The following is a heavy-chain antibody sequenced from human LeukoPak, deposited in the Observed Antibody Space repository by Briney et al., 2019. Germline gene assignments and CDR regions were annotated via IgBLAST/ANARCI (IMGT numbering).Heavy chain of an antibody. CDR3: ARVPSSGHYYPLDY. J-gene: IGHJ4*02. CDR1: GFTFSSYE. Sequence: GGSLRLSCAASGFTFSSYEMNWVRQAPGKGLEWVSYISSSGSGDGTYYADSVKGRFTISRDNSKNTLYLQMDSLRAEDTALYYCARVPSSGHYYPLDYWGQGTLVTVSS. V-gene: IGHV3-48*03. CDR2: ISSSGSGDGT. D-gene: IGHD3-22*01.